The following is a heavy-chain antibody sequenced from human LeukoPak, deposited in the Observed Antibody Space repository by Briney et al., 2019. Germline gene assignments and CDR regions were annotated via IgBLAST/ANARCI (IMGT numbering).Heavy chain of an antibody. V-gene: IGHV4-59*12. CDR2: IYYSGST. Sequence: PSETLSLTCTVSGGSTSNYFWTWIRQPPGKGLEWIRYIYYSGSTNYNPSLKSRVTISVDTSKNQFSLNLSSVTAADTAVYYCARDVVVVPAAIHYGMDVWGQGTTVTVSS. J-gene: IGHJ6*02. D-gene: IGHD2-2*01. CDR3: ARDVVVVPAAIHYGMDV. CDR1: GGSTSNYF.